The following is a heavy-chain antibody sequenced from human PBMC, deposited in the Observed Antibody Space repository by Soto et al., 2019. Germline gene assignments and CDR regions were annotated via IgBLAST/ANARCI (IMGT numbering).Heavy chain of an antibody. CDR3: ARDGERDSGIFDY. J-gene: IGHJ4*02. CDR2: IYYSGGT. D-gene: IGHD3-10*01. V-gene: IGHV4-31*03. Sequence: SETLSLTCTVSGGSISSGGYYWTWIRQHPGKGLEWIGYIYYSGGTYYNPSLKSRVTISVDTSKNQFSLKLTSVTAADTAVYYCARDGERDSGIFDYWGQGTLVTVSS. CDR1: GGSISSGGYY.